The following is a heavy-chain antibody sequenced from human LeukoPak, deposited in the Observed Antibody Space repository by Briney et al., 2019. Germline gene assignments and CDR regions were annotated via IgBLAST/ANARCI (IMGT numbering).Heavy chain of an antibody. Sequence: PGGSLRLSCAPSGFTFSDYAVSWVRQAIGKGLEWVSGISGVGGTTHYADFARGRFTISRDDSRNTLHLLMNNLRAEDTAVYYRVKGLGQVAGYYIQAFENWGQGTLVTVSS. D-gene: IGHD3-22*01. CDR1: GFTFSDYA. V-gene: IGHV3-23*01. CDR2: ISGVGGTT. CDR3: VKGLGQVAGYYIQAFEN. J-gene: IGHJ4*02.